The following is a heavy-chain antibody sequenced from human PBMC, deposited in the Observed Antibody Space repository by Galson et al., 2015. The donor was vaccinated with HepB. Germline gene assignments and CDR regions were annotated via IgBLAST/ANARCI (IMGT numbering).Heavy chain of an antibody. Sequence: SLRLSCAASGFSFSGYWMTWVRQAPGKGLEWVANINQDGSGRNPVDSVKGRFTISRDNAKNSLYLQMNSLRVEDTAVYYCARDLPGGPLDPWGQGTLVTVSS. CDR2: INQDGSGR. V-gene: IGHV3-7*01. D-gene: IGHD3-10*01. CDR1: GFSFSGYW. J-gene: IGHJ5*02. CDR3: ARDLPGGPLDP.